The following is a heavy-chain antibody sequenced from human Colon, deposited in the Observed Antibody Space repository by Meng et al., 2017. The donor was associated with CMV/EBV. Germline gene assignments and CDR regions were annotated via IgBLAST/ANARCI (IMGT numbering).Heavy chain of an antibody. Sequence: SETLSLTCTVSGGSINTYYWSWIRQPPGKGLEWIGYVSYSGNTNYNPSLESRVTISVDTSKKQFSLNLSSVTAADTAVYYCASAAEPPFAVLPAAIPTYYGLDVWGQGTTVTVSS. CDR3: ASAAEPPFAVLPAAIPTYYGLDV. CDR2: VSYSGNT. V-gene: IGHV4-59*01. CDR1: GGSINTYY. J-gene: IGHJ6*02. D-gene: IGHD2-2*02.